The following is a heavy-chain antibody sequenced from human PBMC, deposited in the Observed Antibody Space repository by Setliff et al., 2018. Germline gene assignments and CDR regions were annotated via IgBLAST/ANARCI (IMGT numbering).Heavy chain of an antibody. CDR1: GGSVGSGNFY. J-gene: IGHJ5*02. CDR2: IQSSGNT. D-gene: IGHD6-19*01. V-gene: IGHV4-61*02. CDR3: AREVAGTYHYFDP. Sequence: LSLTCTVSGGSVGSGNFYWSWIRQTAGKGLEWIGLIQSSGNTNYNPSLQSRVTISIDTSKNQFSLKLNSVTAADTALYFCAREVAGTYHYFDPWGQGTLVTVSS.